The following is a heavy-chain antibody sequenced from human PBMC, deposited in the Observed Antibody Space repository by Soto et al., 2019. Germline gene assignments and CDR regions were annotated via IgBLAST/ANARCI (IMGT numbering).Heavy chain of an antibody. CDR3: ARDGSTEGDYAGEVHYFDY. CDR1: GAAVSSPDDS. Sequence: QVQLQESGPGLVRPSQTLSLTCSVSGAAVSSPDDSWTWIRQRPGQGLESIGHFSYTGTTYYSPSRRSPVCISIDKSRNLFSLKLASVTAADTAIYYCARDGSTEGDYAGEVHYFDYWGQGTLVTVSS. J-gene: IGHJ4*02. CDR2: FSYTGTT. V-gene: IGHV4-31*01. D-gene: IGHD4-17*01.